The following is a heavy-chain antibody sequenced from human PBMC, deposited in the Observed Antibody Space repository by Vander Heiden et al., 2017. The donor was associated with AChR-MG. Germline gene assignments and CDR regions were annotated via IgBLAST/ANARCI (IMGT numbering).Heavy chain of an antibody. J-gene: IGHJ3*02. Sequence: VQPGRSLRLSCAASGFTFSSYGMHWVRQAPGKGLEWVAVIWYDGSNKYYADSVKGRFTISRDNSKNTLYLQMNSLRAEDTAVYYCAVYSSSWLNNWYAFDIWGQGTMVTVSS. CDR2: IWYDGSNK. D-gene: IGHD6-13*01. V-gene: IGHV3-33*01. CDR3: AVYSSSWLNNWYAFDI. CDR1: GFTFSSYG.